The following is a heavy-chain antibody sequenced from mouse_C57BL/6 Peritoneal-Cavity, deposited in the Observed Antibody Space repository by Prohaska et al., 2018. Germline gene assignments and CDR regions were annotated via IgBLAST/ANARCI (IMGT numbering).Heavy chain of an antibody. Sequence: EVKLLQSGGCLVQPGGSLKLSCAASGIDFSRYWMSWVRRAPGKGLEWIGEINPDSSTINYAPSLKDKFIISRDNAKNTLYLQMSKVRSEDTALYYCARPDDYAWFAYWGQGTLVTVSA. CDR3: ARPDDYAWFAY. CDR1: GIDFSRYW. V-gene: IGHV4-1*01. J-gene: IGHJ3*01. D-gene: IGHD2-4*01. CDR2: INPDSSTI.